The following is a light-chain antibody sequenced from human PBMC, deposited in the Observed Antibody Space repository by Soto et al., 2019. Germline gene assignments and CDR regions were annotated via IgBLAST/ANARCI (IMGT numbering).Light chain of an antibody. J-gene: IGLJ1*01. CDR2: EVS. CDR1: SSEVGGYNL. V-gene: IGLV2-14*01. Sequence: QSVLTQPASVSGSPGQSITIPCTGASSEVGGYNLVSWYQQHPGKAPKLMIYEVSNRPSGVSNRFSGSKSGNTASLTISGLQAEAEADYLCSSYSSSSTFYVFGAGTTAPVL. CDR3: SSYSSSSTFYV.